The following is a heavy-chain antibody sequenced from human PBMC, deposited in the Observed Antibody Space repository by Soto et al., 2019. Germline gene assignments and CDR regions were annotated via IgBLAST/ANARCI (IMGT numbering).Heavy chain of an antibody. CDR3: VRRHVSATGIDWFDP. J-gene: IGHJ5*02. CDR1: ENTFSSYW. CDR2: IYPDDSDT. Sequence: PGESLKISCKGSENTFSSYWIAWVRQLPGKGLECMGIIYPDDSDTRYSPSFQGQVTISVDKSITTAYLQWSSLKASDTAMYYCVRRHVSATGIDWFDPWGQGTLVTVSS. V-gene: IGHV5-51*01. D-gene: IGHD6-13*01.